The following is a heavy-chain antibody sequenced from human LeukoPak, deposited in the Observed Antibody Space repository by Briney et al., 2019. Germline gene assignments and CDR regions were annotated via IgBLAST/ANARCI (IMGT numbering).Heavy chain of an antibody. CDR1: GFTFSSYS. Sequence: GGSLRLSCAASGFTFSSYSMNWVRQAPGKGLEWVSSISSSSSYIYYADSVKGRFTISRDNAKNSLYLQMNSLRAEDTAVYYCARGAVAGNHLFDYWGQGTLVTVSS. D-gene: IGHD6-19*01. J-gene: IGHJ4*02. CDR2: ISSSSSYI. CDR3: ARGAVAGNHLFDY. V-gene: IGHV3-21*01.